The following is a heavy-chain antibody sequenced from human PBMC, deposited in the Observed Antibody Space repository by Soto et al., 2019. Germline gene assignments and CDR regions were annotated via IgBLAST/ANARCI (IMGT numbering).Heavy chain of an antibody. Sequence: GGSLRLSCAASGFTFSSYSMNWVRQAPGEGLEWVSSISSSSSYIYYADSVKGRFTISRDNAKNSLYLQMNSLRAEDTAVYYCARDWSKGRGDAFDIWGQGTMVTVSS. CDR3: ARDWSKGRGDAFDI. V-gene: IGHV3-21*01. CDR2: ISSSSSYI. J-gene: IGHJ3*02. CDR1: GFTFSSYS.